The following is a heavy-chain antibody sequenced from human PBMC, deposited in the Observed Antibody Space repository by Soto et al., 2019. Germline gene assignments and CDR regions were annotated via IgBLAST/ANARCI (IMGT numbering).Heavy chain of an antibody. CDR2: IYSGGST. D-gene: IGHD3-22*01. Sequence: PGGSLRLSCAASGFTVSSNYMSWVRQAPGKGLEWVSVIYSGGSTYYADSVKGRFTISRDNSKNTLYLQMNSLRAEDTAVYYCARDRRDDSSVPYYYYGMDVWGQGTTVTVSS. CDR1: GFTVSSNY. J-gene: IGHJ6*02. CDR3: ARDRRDDSSVPYYYYGMDV. V-gene: IGHV3-53*01.